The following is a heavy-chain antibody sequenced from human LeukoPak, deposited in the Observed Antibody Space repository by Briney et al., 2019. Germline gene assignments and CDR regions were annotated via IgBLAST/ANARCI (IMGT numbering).Heavy chain of an antibody. D-gene: IGHD3-3*01. CDR1: GFAFNTYA. J-gene: IGHJ4*02. CDR3: ARKFFGWGIYPVF. V-gene: IGHV3-33*01. CDR2: IWHDGSHK. Sequence: PGRSLRLSCAASGFAFNTYAMHWVRQAPGQGLEWVALIWHDGSHKFYSNSVRGQFTISRDNSKNTVSLQMNNLRPEDTAVYYCARKFFGWGIYPVFWGQGTLVTLSS.